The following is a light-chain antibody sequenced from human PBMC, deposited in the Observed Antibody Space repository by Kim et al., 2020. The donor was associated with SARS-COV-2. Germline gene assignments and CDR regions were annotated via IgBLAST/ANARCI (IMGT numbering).Light chain of an antibody. CDR3: SSYAGSNNVV. CDR1: SSDVGGYNY. V-gene: IGLV2-8*01. J-gene: IGLJ2*01. Sequence: GQSVPFSCPGTSSDVGGYNYVSWYQQHPGKAPKLMIYEVSKRPSGVPDRFSGSKSGNTASLTVSGLQAEDEADYYCSSYAGSNNVVFGGGTQLTVL. CDR2: EVS.